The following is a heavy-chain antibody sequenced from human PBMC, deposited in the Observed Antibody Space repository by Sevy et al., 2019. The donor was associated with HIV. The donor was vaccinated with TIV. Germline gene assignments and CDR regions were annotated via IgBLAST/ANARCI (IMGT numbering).Heavy chain of an antibody. D-gene: IGHD1-26*01. J-gene: IGHJ4*02. V-gene: IGHV4-59*08. CDR1: GGSITSLY. Sequence: SETLSLTCTVSGGSITSLYWNWIRQPPGKGLEWIANIYYNGHINYNPSLKSRVTLSLDTSKNQFTLRLSAVTAADTAMYYCAGENAWGRGYSWGQGTLVTVSS. CDR2: IYYNGHI. CDR3: AGENAWGRGYS.